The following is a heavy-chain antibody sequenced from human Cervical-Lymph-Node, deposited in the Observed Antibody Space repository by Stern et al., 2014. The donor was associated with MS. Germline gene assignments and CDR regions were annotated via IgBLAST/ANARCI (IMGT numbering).Heavy chain of an antibody. V-gene: IGHV1-8*01. D-gene: IGHD1-14*01. CDR2: MNANSGDT. CDR1: GYPLTNYD. Sequence: QVQLVESGAEVKKPGAPVKVSCKASGYPLTNYDINWVRQAPGQGLEWVGWMNANSGDTGYAQKFQGRVTMTRDTSTGTAYMELRSLTSEDTAVYYCATAILRTYDAFDIWGQGTLVTVSS. CDR3: ATAILRTYDAFDI. J-gene: IGHJ3*02.